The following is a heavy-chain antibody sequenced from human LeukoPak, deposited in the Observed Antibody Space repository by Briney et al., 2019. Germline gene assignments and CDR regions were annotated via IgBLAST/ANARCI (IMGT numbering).Heavy chain of an antibody. D-gene: IGHD2-2*02. CDR2: IYSGGST. Sequence: GGSLRLSCAASGFTVSSNYMSWVRQAPGKGLEWVSVIYSGGSTYYADSVKGRFTISRDNSKNTLYLQMNSLRAEDTAVYYCAKGLVPAAILNPLDYWGQGTLVTVSS. CDR3: AKGLVPAAILNPLDY. V-gene: IGHV3-66*01. J-gene: IGHJ4*02. CDR1: GFTVSSNY.